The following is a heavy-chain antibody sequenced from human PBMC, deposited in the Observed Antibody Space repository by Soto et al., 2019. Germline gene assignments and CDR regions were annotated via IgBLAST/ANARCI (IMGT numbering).Heavy chain of an antibody. CDR2: INPSGGST. J-gene: IGHJ6*02. D-gene: IGHD3-3*01. CDR3: ARPLRFLDPRDNYAMDV. CDR1: GYTFTNFH. V-gene: IGHV1-46*01. Sequence: QVQLVQSGAEGKKPGASVNVSCKASGYTFTNFHLHWVRQAPGQRLEWMGIINPSGGSTRYAQKFQGRVVMTRDTSTNTVYMELGRLRYEDTAVYYCARPLRFLDPRDNYAMDVWGQGTTVTVSS.